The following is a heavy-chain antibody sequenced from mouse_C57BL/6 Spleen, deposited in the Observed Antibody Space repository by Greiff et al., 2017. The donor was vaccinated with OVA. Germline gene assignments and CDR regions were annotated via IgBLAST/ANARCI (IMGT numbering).Heavy chain of an antibody. CDR1: GFTFTDYY. CDR2: IRNKANGYTT. Sequence: EVKLVESGGGLVQPGGSLSLSCAASGFTFTDYYMSWVRQPPGKALEWLGFIRNKANGYTTEYSASVKGRFTISRDNSQSILYLQMNALRAEDSATYYCARWPIYYDYDAFDYWGQGTTLTVSS. CDR3: ARWPIYYDYDAFDY. V-gene: IGHV7-3*01. D-gene: IGHD2-4*01. J-gene: IGHJ2*01.